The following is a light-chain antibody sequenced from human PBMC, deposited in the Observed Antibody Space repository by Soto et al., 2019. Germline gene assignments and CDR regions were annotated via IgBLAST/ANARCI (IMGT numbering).Light chain of an antibody. V-gene: IGKV1-9*01. J-gene: IGKJ1*01. Sequence: IKVTKSPSSLSASVGDRVTITCRASQGITSYLAWYQQKPGKAPKLLIYAASALQTWVSSRFSGSVYGTDFALTISNLQPEDFATYYCQRYNTYPWTFGQGNKV. CDR2: AAS. CDR3: QRYNTYPWT. CDR1: QGITSY.